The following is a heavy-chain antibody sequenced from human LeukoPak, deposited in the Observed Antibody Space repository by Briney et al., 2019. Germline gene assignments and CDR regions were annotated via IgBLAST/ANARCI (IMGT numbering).Heavy chain of an antibody. Sequence: SETLSLTRTVSGGSISSYYWSWIRQPPGKGLEWIGYIYYSGSTNYNPSLKSRVTISVDTSKNQFSLKLSSVTAADTAVYYCARLDYGFYFDYWGQGTLVTVSS. J-gene: IGHJ4*02. V-gene: IGHV4-59*01. D-gene: IGHD4-17*01. CDR3: ARLDYGFYFDY. CDR2: IYYSGST. CDR1: GGSISSYY.